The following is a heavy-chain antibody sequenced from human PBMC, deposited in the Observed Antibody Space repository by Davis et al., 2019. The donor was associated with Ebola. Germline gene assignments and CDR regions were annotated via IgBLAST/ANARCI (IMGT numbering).Heavy chain of an antibody. J-gene: IGHJ4*02. CDR1: GYTFTGYY. CDR2: IIPIFGTA. V-gene: IGHV1-69*13. D-gene: IGHD2-21*02. Sequence: SVKVSCKASGYTFTGYYMHWVRQAPGQGLEWMGGIIPIFGTANYAQKFQGRVTITADESTSTAYMELSSLRSEDTAVYYCARAYCGGDCYSGGYFDYWGQGTLVTVSS. CDR3: ARAYCGGDCYSGGYFDY.